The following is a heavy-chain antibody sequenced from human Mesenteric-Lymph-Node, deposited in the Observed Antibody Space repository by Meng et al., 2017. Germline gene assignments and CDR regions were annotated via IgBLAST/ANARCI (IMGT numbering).Heavy chain of an antibody. D-gene: IGHD3-10*01. J-gene: IGHJ3*02. CDR2: IKQDGSEK. V-gene: IGHV3-7*01. CDR3: ARKIPYGSGSYNDAFDI. Sequence: GESLKISCAASGFTFSTFWMSWVRQPPGKGLEWVGTIKQDGSEKSYVDSVKGRFTISRDNAKNTLYLQMNSLRAEDTAVYYCARKIPYGSGSYNDAFDIWGQGTMVTVSS. CDR1: GFTFSTFW.